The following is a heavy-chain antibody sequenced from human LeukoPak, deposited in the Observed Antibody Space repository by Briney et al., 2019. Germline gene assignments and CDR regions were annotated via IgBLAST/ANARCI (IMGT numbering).Heavy chain of an antibody. CDR1: GGTFSSYT. J-gene: IGHJ3*02. D-gene: IGHD6-6*01. V-gene: IGHV1-69*04. CDR3: ARELLTARSEDAFDI. Sequence: SVKVSCKASGGTFSSYTISWVRQAPGQGLEWMGRIIPILGMANYAQKFQGRVTITADKSTSTAYMELSSLRSEDTAVYYCARELLTARSEDAFDIWGQGTMVTVSS. CDR2: IIPILGMA.